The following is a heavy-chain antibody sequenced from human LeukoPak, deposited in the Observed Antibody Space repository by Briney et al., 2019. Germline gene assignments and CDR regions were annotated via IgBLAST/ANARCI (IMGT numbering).Heavy chain of an antibody. Sequence: ASVKVSCKASGYTFTGYYMHWVRQAPGQGLEWMGWINPNSGGTNYAQKFQGWVTMTRDTSISTAYMELSRLRSDDTAVYYCARAAVYYCGSGSYPPHFDYWGQGTLVTVSS. D-gene: IGHD3-10*01. V-gene: IGHV1-2*04. CDR3: ARAAVYYCGSGSYPPHFDY. CDR1: GYTFTGYY. J-gene: IGHJ4*02. CDR2: INPNSGGT.